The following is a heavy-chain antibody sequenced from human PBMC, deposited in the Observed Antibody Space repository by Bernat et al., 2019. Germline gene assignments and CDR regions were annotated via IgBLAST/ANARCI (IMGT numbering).Heavy chain of an antibody. CDR1: GFTFSNAW. V-gene: IGHV3-15*01. CDR3: TTCAQKSYYDFWSGYYTWFDP. Sequence: EVQLVESGGGLVKPGGSLRLSCAASGFTFSNAWMSWVRQAPGKGLEWVGRIKSKTDGGTTDYAAPVKGRFTISRDDSKNTLYLQMNSLKTEDTAVYYCTTCAQKSYYDFWSGYYTWFDPWGQGTLVTVSS. D-gene: IGHD3-3*01. J-gene: IGHJ5*02. CDR2: IKSKTDGGTT.